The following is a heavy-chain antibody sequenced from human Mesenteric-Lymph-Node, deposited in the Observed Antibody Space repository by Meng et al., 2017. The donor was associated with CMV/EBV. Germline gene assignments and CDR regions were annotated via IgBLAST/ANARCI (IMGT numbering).Heavy chain of an antibody. D-gene: IGHD2-15*01. CDR1: GFTFDDYA. Sequence: GGSLRLSCAASGFTFDDYAMHWVRQAPGKGLEWVSGITWNGGYIVYADSVKGRFTVSRDNAKNSLYLQMNSLRIEDTALYYCASLRGDRGGQGTLVTVSS. CDR3: ASLRGDR. V-gene: IGHV3-9*01. J-gene: IGHJ5*02. CDR2: ITWNGGYI.